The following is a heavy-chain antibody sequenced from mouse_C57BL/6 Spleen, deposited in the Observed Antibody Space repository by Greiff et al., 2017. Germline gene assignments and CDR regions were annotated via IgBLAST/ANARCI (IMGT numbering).Heavy chain of an antibody. V-gene: IGHV1-64*01. CDR1: GYTFTSYW. Sequence: QVQLQQPGAELVKPGASVKLSCKASGYTFTSYWMHWVKQRPGQGLEWIGMIHPNSGSTNYNEKFKSKATLTVDKSSSTAYMQLSSLTSEDSAVYYCARKDLTGFAYWGQGTLVTVSA. CDR3: ARKDLTGFAY. J-gene: IGHJ3*01. CDR2: IHPNSGST. D-gene: IGHD4-1*01.